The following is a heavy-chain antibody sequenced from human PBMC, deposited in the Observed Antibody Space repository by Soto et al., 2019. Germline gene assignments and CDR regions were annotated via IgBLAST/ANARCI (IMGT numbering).Heavy chain of an antibody. CDR2: IYYSGST. Sequence: SETLSLTCTVSGGSISSSSYYWGWIRQPPGKGLEWIGSIYYSGSTYYNPSLKSRVTISVDTSKDQFSLKLSSVTAADTAVYYCARELFGGVIVIPRYFDYWGQGTLVTVSS. CDR1: GGSISSSSYY. J-gene: IGHJ4*02. CDR3: ARELFGGVIVIPRYFDY. V-gene: IGHV4-39*02. D-gene: IGHD3-16*02.